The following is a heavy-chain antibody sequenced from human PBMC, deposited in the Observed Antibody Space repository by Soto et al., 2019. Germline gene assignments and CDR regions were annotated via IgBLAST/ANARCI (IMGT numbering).Heavy chain of an antibody. CDR3: AKSGYYYDNSALL. Sequence: HPGGSLRLSCVVSGFSVSNNYMSWVRQAPGMRLDWVSVIYADGTTYYVDSVKGRFTISRDNSKNTLYLQMNSLRAEDTAIYYCAKSGYYYDNSALLWGQGTLVTVSS. J-gene: IGHJ4*02. CDR1: GFSVSNNY. V-gene: IGHV3-53*01. D-gene: IGHD3-22*01. CDR2: IYADGTT.